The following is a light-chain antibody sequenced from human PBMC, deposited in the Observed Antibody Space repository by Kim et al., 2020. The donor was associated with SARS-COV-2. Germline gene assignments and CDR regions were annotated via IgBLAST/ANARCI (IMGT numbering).Light chain of an antibody. CDR2: KDS. J-gene: IGLJ3*02. V-gene: IGLV3-27*01. Sequence: SVAPGQTARITCSGDVLAKKYARWFQQKPGQAPVLVIYKDSERPSGIPERFSGSSSGTTVTLTISRAQVEDEADYYCYSAADNNGVFGGGTQLTVL. CDR1: VLAKKY. CDR3: YSAADNNGV.